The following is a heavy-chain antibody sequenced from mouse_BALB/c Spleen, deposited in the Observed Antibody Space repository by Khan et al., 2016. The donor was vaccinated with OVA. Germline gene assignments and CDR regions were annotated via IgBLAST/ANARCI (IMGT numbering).Heavy chain of an antibody. CDR1: GYTFTNNG. CDR3: ARGRRRAMDY. J-gene: IGHJ4*01. Sequence: QIQLVQSGPELKKPGETVKISCKAPGYTFTNNGMNWVKQAPGKGLKWMGWINTYTGEPTYADDFKGRFAFSLETSTTTAYLQINNLKNEDTATYFCARGRRRAMDYWGQGTSSTISS. CDR2: INTYTGEP. V-gene: IGHV9-3-1*01.